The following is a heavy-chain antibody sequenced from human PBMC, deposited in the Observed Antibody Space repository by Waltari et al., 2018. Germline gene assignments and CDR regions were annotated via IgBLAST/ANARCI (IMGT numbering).Heavy chain of an antibody. CDR1: AFTFSNFA. Sequence: EVQLVESGGGLVQPGGSLRLSCTASAFTFSNFAMSWVRQAPGKGPEWVSLISHRAGNTYYGDFVKGRFTISRDNSKNTLYLEMDRLRVEDTGVYYCAREGLTEEAAYWGQGTLVTVSS. V-gene: IGHV3-23*04. CDR3: AREGLTEEAAY. D-gene: IGHD4-4*01. CDR2: ISHRAGNT. J-gene: IGHJ4*02.